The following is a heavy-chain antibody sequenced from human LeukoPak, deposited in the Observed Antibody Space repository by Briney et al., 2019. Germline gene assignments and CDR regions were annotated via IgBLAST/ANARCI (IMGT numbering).Heavy chain of an antibody. V-gene: IGHV2-5*02. J-gene: IGHJ4*02. D-gene: IGHD4-17*01. CDR3: AHRRPGGALRYNYFDY. CDR2: IYWDDDK. CDR1: GFSLSTSGVG. Sequence: SGPTLLKPTQTLTLTFTFSGFSLSTSGVGVGWIRQPPGKALEWLSLIYWDDDKRYSPSLKSRLTITKDTSKNQVVLTMTNMDPVDTATYYCAHRRPGGALRYNYFDYWGQGTLVTVSS.